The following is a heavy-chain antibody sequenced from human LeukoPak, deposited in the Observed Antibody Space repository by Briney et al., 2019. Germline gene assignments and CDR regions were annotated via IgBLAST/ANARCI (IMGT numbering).Heavy chain of an antibody. V-gene: IGHV4-4*07. J-gene: IGHJ4*02. CDR2: IDSSGNT. CDR1: GGSISSYY. CDR3: AKGTPSITMVRGVTPFDY. Sequence: SQTLSLTCTVSGGSISSYYWSWIRQPAGEGLEWIGRIDSSGNTNYSPSLKSRLTVSVDTSKNQFSLKLSSVTAADTAVYYCAKGTPSITMVRGVTPFDYWGQGTLVTVSS. D-gene: IGHD3-10*01.